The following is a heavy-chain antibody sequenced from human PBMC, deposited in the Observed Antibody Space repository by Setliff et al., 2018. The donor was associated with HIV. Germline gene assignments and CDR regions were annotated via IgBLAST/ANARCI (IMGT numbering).Heavy chain of an antibody. D-gene: IGHD3-22*01. CDR3: AREIGDYYDSSGYYPPTDYYYGMDV. CDR2: ISAYNGNT. CDR1: GYTFTSYD. J-gene: IGHJ6*02. V-gene: IGHV1-18*01. Sequence: ASVKVSCKASGYTFTSYDISWVRQAPGQGLEWMGWISAYNGNTNHAQKLQGRVTMTTDTSTGTAYMELRSLRSDDTAVYYCAREIGDYYDSSGYYPPTDYYYGMDVWGQGTTVTVSS.